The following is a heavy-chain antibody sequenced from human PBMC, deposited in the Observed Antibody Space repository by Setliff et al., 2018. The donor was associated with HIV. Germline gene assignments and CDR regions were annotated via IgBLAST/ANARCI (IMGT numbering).Heavy chain of an antibody. J-gene: IGHJ3*02. V-gene: IGHV1-2*02. D-gene: IGHD3-10*01. CDR3: ARYYIHVFDI. CDR1: GYTFTDNY. CDR2: SNSASGGT. Sequence: ASVKVSCKASGYTFTDNYIHWVRQAPGQGLVWMAWSNSASGGTNYAQNFQGRVTVTRDTSINTVYLEVNGLKSDDSAVYYCARYYIHVFDIWGQGTTVTVSS.